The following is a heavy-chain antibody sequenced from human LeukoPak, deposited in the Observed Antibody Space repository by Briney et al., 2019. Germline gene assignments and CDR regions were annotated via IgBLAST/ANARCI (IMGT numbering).Heavy chain of an antibody. D-gene: IGHD3-9*01. CDR3: ARGTLAGYFLGF. CDR2: VSCSGGTT. CDR1: GFTFNTYA. V-gene: IGHV3-23*01. Sequence: GGSLRLSCAASGFTFNTYAMSWVRQAPGKGLEWVSAVSCSGGTTYYADSVKGRFTISRDNSRNTLYLQMNSLRAEDTAVYYCARGTLAGYFLGFWGQGTLVTVSS. J-gene: IGHJ4*02.